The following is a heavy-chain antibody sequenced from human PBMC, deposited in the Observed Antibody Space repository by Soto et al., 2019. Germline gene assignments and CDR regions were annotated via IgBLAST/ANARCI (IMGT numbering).Heavy chain of an antibody. CDR3: ARDEEATPPDSSGQVWYGDAFDI. J-gene: IGHJ3*02. D-gene: IGHD3-22*01. CDR2: ISSSSSYI. V-gene: IGHV3-21*01. Sequence: GGSLRLSCAASGFTFSSYSMNWVRQAPGKGLEWVSSISSSSSYIYYADSVKGRFTISRDNAKNSLYLQMNSLRAEDTAVYYCARDEEATPPDSSGQVWYGDAFDIWGQGTMVTVSS. CDR1: GFTFSSYS.